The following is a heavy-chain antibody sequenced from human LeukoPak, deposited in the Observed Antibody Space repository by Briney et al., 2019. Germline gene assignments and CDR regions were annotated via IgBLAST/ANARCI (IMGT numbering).Heavy chain of an antibody. V-gene: IGHV1-8*01. CDR1: GYTFTSYD. CDR3: ARGVFGYMDV. J-gene: IGHJ6*03. Sequence: ASVKVSCKASGYTFTSYDINWVRQAPGQGLEWMGWMNPNSGNTVYAQKFQGRVTMTRNNSISTAYMELSSVRSEDTAVYYCARGVFGYMDVWGKGTTVTVSS. D-gene: IGHD3-10*01. CDR2: MNPNSGNT.